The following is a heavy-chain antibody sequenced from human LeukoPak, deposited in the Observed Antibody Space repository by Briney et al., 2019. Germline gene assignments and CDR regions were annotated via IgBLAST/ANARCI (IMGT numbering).Heavy chain of an antibody. J-gene: IGHJ4*02. CDR2: IYYSGST. CDR1: GGSISSYY. D-gene: IGHD3-3*01. V-gene: IGHV4-59*01. Sequence: SETLSLTCTVSGGSISSYYWSWIRQPPGKRLEWIGHIYYSGSTNYNPSLKSRVTISVDTSKNRFSLKLSSVTAADTAVYYCASRSSIWSGYQDTLYYFDSWGQGTLVTVSS. CDR3: ASRSSIWSGYQDTLYYFDS.